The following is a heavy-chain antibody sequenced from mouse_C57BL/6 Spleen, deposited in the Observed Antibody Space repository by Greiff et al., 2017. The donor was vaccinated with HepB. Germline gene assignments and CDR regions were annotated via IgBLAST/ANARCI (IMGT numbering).Heavy chain of an antibody. Sequence: DVQLQESVAELVRPGASVKLSCTASGFNIKNTYMHWVKQRPEQGLEWIGRIDPANGNTKYAPKFQGKATITADTSSNTAYLQLSSLTSEDTAIYYCARATTVVALNWYFDVWGTGTTVTVSS. D-gene: IGHD1-1*01. J-gene: IGHJ1*03. V-gene: IGHV14-3*01. CDR3: ARATTVVALNWYFDV. CDR1: GFNIKNTY. CDR2: IDPANGNT.